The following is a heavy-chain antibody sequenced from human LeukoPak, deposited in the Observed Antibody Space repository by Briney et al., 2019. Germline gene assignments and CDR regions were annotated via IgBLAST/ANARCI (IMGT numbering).Heavy chain of an antibody. J-gene: IGHJ3*02. Sequence: GSSVKVSCKASGVAFSSYAISWVRQAPGQGLEWMGRIIPILGIANYAQKFQGRVTITADESTSTAYMELSSLRSEDTAVYYCARDGPYYDFWSGSTNAFDIWGQGTMVTVSS. V-gene: IGHV1-69*04. CDR3: ARDGPYYDFWSGSTNAFDI. D-gene: IGHD3-3*01. CDR1: GVAFSSYA. CDR2: IIPILGIA.